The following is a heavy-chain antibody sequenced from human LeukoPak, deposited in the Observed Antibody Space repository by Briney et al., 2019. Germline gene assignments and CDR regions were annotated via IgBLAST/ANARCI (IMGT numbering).Heavy chain of an antibody. D-gene: IGHD5-18*01. Sequence: SETLSLTCAVYGGSFSGYYWSWIRQPPGKGLEWIGEINHSGSTNYNPSLKSRVTISVDTSKNQFSLKLSSVTAAATAVYYCAREGYSYGVDYWGQGTLVTVSS. CDR1: GGSFSGYY. J-gene: IGHJ4*02. CDR3: AREGYSYGVDY. V-gene: IGHV4-34*01. CDR2: INHSGST.